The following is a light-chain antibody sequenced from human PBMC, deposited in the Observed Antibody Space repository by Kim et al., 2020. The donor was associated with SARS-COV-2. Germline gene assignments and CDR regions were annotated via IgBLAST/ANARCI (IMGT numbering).Light chain of an antibody. CDR1: EGIRND. V-gene: IGKV1-16*01. CDR3: QQYYSYPIT. J-gene: IGKJ5*01. CDR2: AAS. Sequence: DIQMTQSPSSLSASAGESVSITCRASEGIRNDLAWFQQKPGKAPQSLIHAASNFQSGVPSRFSGSGSGTDFTLTISNLQPEDSATYYCQQYYSYPITFGQGTRLEIE.